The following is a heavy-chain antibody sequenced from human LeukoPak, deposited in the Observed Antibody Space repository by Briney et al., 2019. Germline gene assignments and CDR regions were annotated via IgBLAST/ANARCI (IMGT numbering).Heavy chain of an antibody. CDR3: ARSVAMAASFDY. J-gene: IGHJ4*02. Sequence: GRSLRLSCAASGFTCSSYGMHWVRQAPGKGLEWVAVIWYDGSNKYYADSVKGRFTISRDNSKNTLYLQMNSLRAEDTAVYYCARSVAMAASFDYWGQGTLVTVSS. CDR1: GFTCSSYG. D-gene: IGHD5-12*01. V-gene: IGHV3-33*01. CDR2: IWYDGSNK.